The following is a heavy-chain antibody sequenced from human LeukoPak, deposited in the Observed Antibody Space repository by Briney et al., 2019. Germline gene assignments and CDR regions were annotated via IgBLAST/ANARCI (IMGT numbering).Heavy chain of an antibody. CDR3: AKLESPYYYYYMDV. Sequence: SETLSLTFTVSGGSISSDDYYWSWIRQHPGKGLEWIGYIYYSGSTYYSPSLKSRVTISVDTSKNQFSLKLSSVTAADSALYYCAKLESPYYYYYMDVWGKGTTVTVSS. CDR2: IYYSGST. CDR1: GGSISSDDYY. J-gene: IGHJ6*03. D-gene: IGHD3-3*01. V-gene: IGHV4-31*03.